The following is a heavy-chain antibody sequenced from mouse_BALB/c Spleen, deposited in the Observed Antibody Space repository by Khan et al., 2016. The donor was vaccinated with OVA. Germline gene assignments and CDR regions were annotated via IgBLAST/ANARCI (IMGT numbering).Heavy chain of an antibody. V-gene: IGHV9-3-1*01. CDR1: GYTFTTYG. CDR2: INTYTGEP. Sequence: QIQLVQSGPELKKPGVTVKISCKASGYTFTTYGMNWVKQAPEKGLKWMGWINTYTGEPTYVDDFKGRFALSLETSASTAYLQINNLKNEDTATYFCARVGYSGTMDYWGQGTSVTVSS. J-gene: IGHJ4*01. D-gene: IGHD2-14*01. CDR3: ARVGYSGTMDY.